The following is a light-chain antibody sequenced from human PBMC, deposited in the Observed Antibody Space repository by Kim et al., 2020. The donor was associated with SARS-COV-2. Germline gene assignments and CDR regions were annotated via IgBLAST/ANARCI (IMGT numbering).Light chain of an antibody. CDR2: DTS. Sequence: IQMTQSPSSLSANVGDRVTISCRASQSISTSLNWYQQKAGKAPKLLIYDTSTLQSGVPSRFSGSGSGTDFTLTISGLQPEDFGSYYCQQSYITSLTFGGGTKVEIK. V-gene: IGKV1-39*01. CDR1: QSISTS. J-gene: IGKJ4*01. CDR3: QQSYITSLT.